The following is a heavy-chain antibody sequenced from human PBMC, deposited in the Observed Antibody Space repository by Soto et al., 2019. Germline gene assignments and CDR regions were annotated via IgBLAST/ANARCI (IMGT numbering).Heavy chain of an antibody. CDR2: ISSSSSYI. CDR1: GFTFSSYS. V-gene: IGHV3-21*01. Sequence: GGSLRLSCAASGFTFSSYSMNWVRQAPGKGLEWVSSISSSSSYIYYADSVKGRFTISRDNAKNSLYLQMNSLRAEDTAVYYCARDGDIVVVPAAYHYMDFWGKGTTVTVSS. D-gene: IGHD2-2*01. CDR3: ARDGDIVVVPAAYHYMDF. J-gene: IGHJ6*03.